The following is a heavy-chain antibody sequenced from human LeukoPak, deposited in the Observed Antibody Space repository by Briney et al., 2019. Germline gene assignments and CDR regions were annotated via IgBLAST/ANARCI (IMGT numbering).Heavy chain of an antibody. V-gene: IGHV3-23*01. D-gene: IGHD6-6*01. CDR3: ARGLYSSSP. CDR1: GFTFSSYA. CDR2: ISGSGFT. J-gene: IGHJ4*02. Sequence: GGSLRLSCAASGFTFSSYAMSWVRQAPGKGLEWVSAISGSGFTYYADSVKGRFTISRDNSKNTLYLQMNSLRAEDTAVYYRARGLYSSSPWGQVTLVTVSS.